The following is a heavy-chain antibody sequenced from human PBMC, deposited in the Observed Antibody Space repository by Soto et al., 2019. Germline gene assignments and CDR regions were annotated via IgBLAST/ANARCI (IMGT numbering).Heavy chain of an antibody. CDR3: ARGRNDYGDYIWFDP. D-gene: IGHD4-17*01. CDR2: IYYSGST. J-gene: IGHJ5*02. CDR1: GGSISSYY. Sequence: SETLSLTCTVSGGSISSYYWSWIRQPPGKGLEWIGYIYYSGSTNYNPSLKSRVTISVDTSKNQFSLKLSSVTAADTAVYYCARGRNDYGDYIWFDPWGQGTLVTVS. V-gene: IGHV4-59*01.